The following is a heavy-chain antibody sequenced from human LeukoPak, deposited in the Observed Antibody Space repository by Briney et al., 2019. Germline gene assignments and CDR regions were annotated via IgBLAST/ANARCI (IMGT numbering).Heavy chain of an antibody. Sequence: SETLSLTCTVSGGSISSYYWSWIRQPPGKGLEWIGYIYYSGSSNYNPSLKSRVTISVDTSKNQFSLKLSSVTAADTAVYYCAREYSSGWDYFDYWGQGTLVTVSS. CDR1: GGSISSYY. V-gene: IGHV4-59*01. J-gene: IGHJ4*02. D-gene: IGHD6-19*01. CDR3: AREYSSGWDYFDY. CDR2: IYYSGSS.